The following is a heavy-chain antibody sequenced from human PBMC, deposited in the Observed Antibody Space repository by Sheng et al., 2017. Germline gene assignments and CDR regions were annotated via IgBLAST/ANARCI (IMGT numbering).Heavy chain of an antibody. J-gene: IGHJ6*03. CDR1: GGTFSSYA. CDR3: AIPGGDCSGGSCYSSGYMDV. Sequence: QVQLVQSGAEVKKPGSSVKVSCKASGGTFSSYAISWVRQAPGQGLEWMGGIIPIFGTANYAQKFQGRVTITTDESTSTAYMELSSLRSEDTAVYYCAIPGGDCSGGSCYSSGYMDVWGKGTTVTVSS. V-gene: IGHV1-69*05. D-gene: IGHD2-15*01. CDR2: IIPIFGTA.